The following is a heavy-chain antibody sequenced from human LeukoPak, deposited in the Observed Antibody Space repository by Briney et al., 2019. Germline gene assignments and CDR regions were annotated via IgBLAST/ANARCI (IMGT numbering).Heavy chain of an antibody. D-gene: IGHD2-2*01. CDR1: GYTFTDHF. Sequence: SVKVSCKASGYTFTDHFIHWVRQAPGQGLEWMGRIIPILGIANYAQKFQGRVTITADKSTSTAYMELSSLRSEDTAVYYCASTIPHCSSTSCYRRAANWFDPWGQGTLVTVSS. CDR2: IIPILGIA. V-gene: IGHV1-69*02. CDR3: ASTIPHCSSTSCYRRAANWFDP. J-gene: IGHJ5*02.